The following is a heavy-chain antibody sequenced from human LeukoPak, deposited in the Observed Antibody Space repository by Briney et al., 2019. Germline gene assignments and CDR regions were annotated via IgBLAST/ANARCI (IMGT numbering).Heavy chain of an antibody. V-gene: IGHV3-23*01. CDR1: GFTFSSYA. Sequence: GGSLRLSCVGSGFTFSSYAMSWVRQTPGKGLEWVSVISGTGGTTYYADSVKGRFTISRDNSKNTLYLQMNSLRAEDTAVYYCVKSPLNLGYCSGGSCHCFDYWGQGTLVTVSS. J-gene: IGHJ4*02. CDR2: ISGTGGTT. D-gene: IGHD2-15*01. CDR3: VKSPLNLGYCSGGSCHCFDY.